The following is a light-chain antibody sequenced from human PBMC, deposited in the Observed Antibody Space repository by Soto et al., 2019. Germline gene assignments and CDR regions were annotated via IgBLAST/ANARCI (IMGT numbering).Light chain of an antibody. CDR1: SSNIGSNY. Sequence: QSVLTQPPSASGTPGQRVTISCSGSSSNIGSNYVYWYQQLPGTAPKLLIYRNNQRPSGVPDRFSGSKSVTSASLAISGLRSEDEADSYCAAWDDSLSGPVFGGGTKLTVL. J-gene: IGLJ2*01. CDR2: RNN. CDR3: AAWDDSLSGPV. V-gene: IGLV1-47*01.